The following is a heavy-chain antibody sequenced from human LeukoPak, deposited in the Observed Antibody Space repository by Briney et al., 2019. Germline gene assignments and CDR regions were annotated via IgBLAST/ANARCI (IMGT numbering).Heavy chain of an antibody. CDR3: ARDPASLPNDAFDI. CDR2: INDSGGT. CDR1: GESFSGYY. V-gene: IGHV4-34*01. D-gene: IGHD2-2*01. Sequence: PSETLSLTCAVYGESFSGYYWSWIRQPPGRGLEWIGEINDSGGTNYNPSLKSRVNMSEDTSKNQFSLRLDSVTAADTAVYYCARDPASLPNDAFDIWGQGTMVTVSS. J-gene: IGHJ3*02.